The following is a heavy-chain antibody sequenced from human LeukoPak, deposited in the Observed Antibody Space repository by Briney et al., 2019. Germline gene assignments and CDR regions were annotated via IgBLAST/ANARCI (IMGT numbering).Heavy chain of an antibody. J-gene: IGHJ4*02. CDR2: ISYDGSNK. Sequence: GGSLRLSCAASGFTFSSYGMHWVRQAPGKGLEWVAVISYDGSNKYYADSVKGRFTISRDNSKNTLYLQMNSLRAEDTAVYYCAKARKEWLIPGGFDYWGQGTLVTVSS. V-gene: IGHV3-30*18. D-gene: IGHD6-19*01. CDR1: GFTFSSYG. CDR3: AKARKEWLIPGGFDY.